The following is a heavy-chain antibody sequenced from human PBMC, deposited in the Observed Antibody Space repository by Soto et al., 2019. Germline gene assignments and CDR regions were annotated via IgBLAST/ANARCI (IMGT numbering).Heavy chain of an antibody. CDR2: IYYSGST. D-gene: IGHD3-10*01. V-gene: IGHV4-39*01. CDR3: ARQGVGVLWFGELFRHTPDAFDI. Sequence: QLQLQESGPGLVKPSETLSLTCTVSGGSISSSSYYWGWIRQPPGKGLEWIGSIYYSGSTYYNPSLKSRVTISVDTSKNQFSLKLSSVTAADTAVYYCARQGVGVLWFGELFRHTPDAFDIWGQGTMVTVSS. J-gene: IGHJ3*02. CDR1: GGSISSSSYY.